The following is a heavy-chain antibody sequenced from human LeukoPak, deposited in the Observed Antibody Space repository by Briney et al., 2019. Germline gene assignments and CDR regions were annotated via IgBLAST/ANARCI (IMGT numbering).Heavy chain of an antibody. D-gene: IGHD2-8*01. CDR3: AKGRQEWWTFDALDI. Sequence: PGGSLRLSCAASGFTFINAWMSWVRQAPGKGLEWVGRIKSKIDGGTTDYAAPVRGRFTISRDDSKNTLYLQMNSLKTEDTAVYYCAKGRQEWWTFDALDIWGQGTMVTVSS. CDR1: GFTFINAW. J-gene: IGHJ3*02. CDR2: IKSKIDGGTT. V-gene: IGHV3-15*01.